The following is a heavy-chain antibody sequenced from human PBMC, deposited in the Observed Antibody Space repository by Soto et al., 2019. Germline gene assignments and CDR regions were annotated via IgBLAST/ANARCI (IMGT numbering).Heavy chain of an antibody. D-gene: IGHD3-10*01. J-gene: IGHJ6*03. V-gene: IGHV4-34*01. Sequence: SETLSLTCAVYGGSFCGYYWSGIRQPPGKGLEWIGEINHSGSTNYNPSLKSRVTISVDTSKNQFSLKLSSVTAADTAVYYCARVKVFTMVRGVIITDYMDVWGEGTTVTVSS. CDR2: INHSGST. CDR1: GGSFCGYY. CDR3: ARVKVFTMVRGVIITDYMDV.